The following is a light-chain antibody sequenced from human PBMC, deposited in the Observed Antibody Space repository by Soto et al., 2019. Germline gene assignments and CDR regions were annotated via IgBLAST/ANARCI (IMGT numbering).Light chain of an antibody. V-gene: IGKV1-39*01. CDR1: QYVDTY. CDR2: GAS. J-gene: IGKJ1*01. CDR3: QQSYRTPRS. Sequence: DIQMTQSPSSLSESVGDRVTITCRASQYVDTYLNWYQQKPGKAPELLIYGASSLQSGVPSRFSGIGSGTDFTLTISSLQPEDSATYYCQQSYRTPRSFGQGTKVEVK.